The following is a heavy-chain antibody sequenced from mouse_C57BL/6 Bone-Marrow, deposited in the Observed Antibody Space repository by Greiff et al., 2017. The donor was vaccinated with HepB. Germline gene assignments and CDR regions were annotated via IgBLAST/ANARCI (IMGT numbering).Heavy chain of an antibody. CDR1: GYTFTDYE. Sequence: VQVVESGAELVRPGASVTLSCKASGYTFTDYEMHWVKQTPVHGLEWIGAIDPETGGTAYNQKFKGKAILTADKSSSTAYMELRSLTSEDSAVYYCTRDYGSGYWGQGTTLTVSS. J-gene: IGHJ2*01. CDR2: IDPETGGT. CDR3: TRDYGSGY. D-gene: IGHD1-1*01. V-gene: IGHV1-15*01.